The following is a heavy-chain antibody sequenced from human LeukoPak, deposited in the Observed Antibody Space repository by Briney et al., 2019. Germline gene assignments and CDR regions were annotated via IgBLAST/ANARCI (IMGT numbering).Heavy chain of an antibody. Sequence: GGSLRLSCAASGFTFSSYSMNCVRQAPGKGLEWVSSISSSSSYIYYADSVKGRFTIFRDNSKNTLYLQMNRLRPEDTALYYCAKGPKQLLINRSVWAYKDVWGKGTTITISS. CDR1: GFTFSSYS. D-gene: IGHD6-19*01. V-gene: IGHV3-21*01. CDR2: ISSSSSYI. J-gene: IGHJ6*03. CDR3: AKGPKQLLINRSVWAYKDV.